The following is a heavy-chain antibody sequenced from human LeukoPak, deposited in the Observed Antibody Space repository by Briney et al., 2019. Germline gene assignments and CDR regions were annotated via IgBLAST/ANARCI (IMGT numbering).Heavy chain of an antibody. V-gene: IGHV3-23*03. CDR2: IYSGGST. J-gene: IGHJ4*02. CDR1: GFTFSSHA. D-gene: IGHD1-26*01. Sequence: PGGSLRLSCAASGFTFSSHAMAWVRQAPGKGLEWVSVIYSGGSTYYADSVKGRFTISRDNSKNTLYLQMNSLRAEDTAVYYCASQWELRYWGQGTLVTVSS. CDR3: ASQWELRY.